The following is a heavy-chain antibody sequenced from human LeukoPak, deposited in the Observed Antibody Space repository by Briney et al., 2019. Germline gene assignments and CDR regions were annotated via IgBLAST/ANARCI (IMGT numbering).Heavy chain of an antibody. Sequence: GASVKVSCKASGYTFTSYGISWVRQAPGQGLEWMGWISAYNGNTNYAQKFQGRVTITADESTSTAYMELSSLRSEDTAVYYCARGGGKMATISKPLDHWGQVTLVTVSS. CDR3: ARGGGKMATISKPLDH. D-gene: IGHD5-24*01. CDR1: GYTFTSYG. CDR2: ISAYNGNT. V-gene: IGHV1-18*01. J-gene: IGHJ4*02.